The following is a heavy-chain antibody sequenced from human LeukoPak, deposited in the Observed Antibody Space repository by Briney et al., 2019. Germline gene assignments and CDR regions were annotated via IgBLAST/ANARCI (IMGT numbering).Heavy chain of an antibody. CDR2: IYYSGST. D-gene: IGHD3-22*01. CDR1: GGSIISSSYY. J-gene: IGHJ4*02. CDR3: ARYDSSGYYSYFDY. Sequence: SETLSLTCTVSGGSIISSSYYWGWIRQPPGKGLEWIGSIYYSGSTYYNPSLKSRVTISVDTSKNQFSLKLSSVTAADTAVYYCARYDSSGYYSYFDYWGQGTLVTVSS. V-gene: IGHV4-39*07.